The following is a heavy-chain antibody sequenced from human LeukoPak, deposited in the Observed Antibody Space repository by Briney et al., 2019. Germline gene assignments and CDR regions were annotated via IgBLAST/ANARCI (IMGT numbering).Heavy chain of an antibody. CDR3: ARDRSGSYPYYFDY. CDR1: GFTFSDYS. CDR2: ISSRSVYI. V-gene: IGHV3-21*01. Sequence: GGSLRLSCAVSGFTFSDYSMNWVRQAPGKGLEWVSSISSRSVYIYYADSVRGRFTISRDNARDSLYLQMDSLRAEYTAVYYCARDRSGSYPYYFDYWGQGGLVTVSS. D-gene: IGHD3-16*01. J-gene: IGHJ4*02.